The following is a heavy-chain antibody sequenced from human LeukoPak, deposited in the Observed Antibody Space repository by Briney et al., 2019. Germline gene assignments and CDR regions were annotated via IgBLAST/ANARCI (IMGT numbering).Heavy chain of an antibody. CDR2: IYYSGST. CDR1: GVSISSSSYY. V-gene: IGHV4-39*01. Sequence: PSETLSLTCTVSGVSISSSSYYWGWTRQPPGEGLEWIGSIYYSGSTYYNPSLKSRVTISVDTSRDQFSLKLSSVTAADTAVYYCARGSITVTDYYYYMDVWGKGTTVTVSS. D-gene: IGHD4-11*01. CDR3: ARGSITVTDYYYYMDV. J-gene: IGHJ6*03.